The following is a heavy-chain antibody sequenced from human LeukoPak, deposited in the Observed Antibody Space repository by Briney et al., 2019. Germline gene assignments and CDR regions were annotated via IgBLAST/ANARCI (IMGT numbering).Heavy chain of an antibody. V-gene: IGHV4-59*01. Sequence: SETLSLTCTVSGGSISSYYWSWIRQPPGKGLEWIGYIYYSGSTNYNPSLKSRVTISVDTFKNQFSLKLSSVTAADTAVYCCARGGLTIHLDYWGQGTLVTVSS. CDR1: GGSISSYY. D-gene: IGHD3/OR15-3a*01. CDR3: ARGGLTIHLDY. CDR2: IYYSGST. J-gene: IGHJ4*02.